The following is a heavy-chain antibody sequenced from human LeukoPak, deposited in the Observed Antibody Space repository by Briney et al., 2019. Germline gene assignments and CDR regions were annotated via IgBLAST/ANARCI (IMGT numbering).Heavy chain of an antibody. CDR2: ISYTGST. D-gene: IGHD3-10*01. Sequence: SETLSLTCTVSGGSIISYYWSWIRQPPGMGLEWVGYISYTGSTIYNSSLSSRVTISVDTANNRFSLNLHSVTAADTAVYYCVRHVGGTTFVHWGQGILVTVSS. J-gene: IGHJ4*02. V-gene: IGHV4-59*08. CDR3: VRHVGGTTFVH. CDR1: GGSIISYY.